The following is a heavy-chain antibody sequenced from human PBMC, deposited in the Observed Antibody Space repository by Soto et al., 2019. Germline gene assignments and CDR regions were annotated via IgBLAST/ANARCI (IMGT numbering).Heavy chain of an antibody. Sequence: ETLSRTCAVYGGSLSGYYWSWIRQSPGKGLEWVGEINHYGNINYNPSLKSRVTISVDTSKKQFSLKVSSVSAADTAVYYCAGQVGILVTPRMRDFYHYYGMDVWGQGTTVTVSS. J-gene: IGHJ6*02. V-gene: IGHV4-34*01. CDR3: AGQVGILVTPRMRDFYHYYGMDV. CDR2: INHYGNI. CDR1: GGSLSGYY. D-gene: IGHD4-4*01.